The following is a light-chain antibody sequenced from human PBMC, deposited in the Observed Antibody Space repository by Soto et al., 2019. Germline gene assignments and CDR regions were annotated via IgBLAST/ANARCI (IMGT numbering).Light chain of an antibody. V-gene: IGKV3-20*01. CDR3: QHYVPSPT. J-gene: IGKJ1*01. Sequence: EIVLTQSPGTRSLSPGERATLSCRASQSVSSSYLARYQPTPGQAPRLLIYGASSRASGIPDRFSGRGPGPDFTLNIIVLEPEAFALYYSQHYVPSPTFGQGSKLQI. CDR1: QSVSSSY. CDR2: GAS.